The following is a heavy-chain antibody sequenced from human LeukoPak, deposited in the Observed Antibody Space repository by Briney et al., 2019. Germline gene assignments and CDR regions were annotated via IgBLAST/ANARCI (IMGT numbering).Heavy chain of an antibody. CDR1: GYRFTNYW. Sequence: GESLKISCEASGYRFTNYWIGWVRQMPGKGLEWMGIIYPGDSDTRYSPSFQGQVTISADKSISTAYLQWSSLKASDTAVYYCARWAATGIGLDYWGQGTLVTVPS. CDR3: ARWAATGIGLDY. J-gene: IGHJ4*02. CDR2: IYPGDSDT. D-gene: IGHD6-13*01. V-gene: IGHV5-51*01.